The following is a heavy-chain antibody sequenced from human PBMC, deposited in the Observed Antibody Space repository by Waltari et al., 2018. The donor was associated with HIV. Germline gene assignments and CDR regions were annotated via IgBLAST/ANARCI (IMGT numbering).Heavy chain of an antibody. D-gene: IGHD2-8*01. Sequence: QVQLVQSGAEVKKPGASVKVSCKASGYTFTSYGISWVRQAPGQGLEWMGWISGYNGNTNYAQKLQGRVTTTTDTSTRTVYMELRSLRSDDTAVYYCARISGIVLMVYGTHSLDSNFYYYGMDVWGQGTTVTVSS. CDR3: ARISGIVLMVYGTHSLDSNFYYYGMDV. J-gene: IGHJ6*02. CDR2: ISGYNGNT. CDR1: GYTFTSYG. V-gene: IGHV1-18*01.